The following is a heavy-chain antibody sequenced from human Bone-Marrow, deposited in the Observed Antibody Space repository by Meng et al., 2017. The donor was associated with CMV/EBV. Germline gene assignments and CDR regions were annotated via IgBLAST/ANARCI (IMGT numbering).Heavy chain of an antibody. J-gene: IGHJ5*02. D-gene: IGHD4-11*01. Sequence: GESLKISCAASGFPFSTYGMHWVRQAPGKGLEWVALIKLDGTYKYYADSAKGRFTISRDNSKNTLYLQMNSLRAEDTAVYYCARDSDYSNYNWFDPWGQGTLVTVSS. CDR1: GFPFSTYG. CDR3: ARDSDYSNYNWFDP. V-gene: IGHV3-33*08. CDR2: IKLDGTYK.